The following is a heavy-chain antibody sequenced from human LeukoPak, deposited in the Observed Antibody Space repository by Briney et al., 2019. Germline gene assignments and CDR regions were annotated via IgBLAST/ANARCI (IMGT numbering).Heavy chain of an antibody. CDR2: IAAHSGET. CDR3: AREGAGILVAPAATYLDY. J-gene: IGHJ4*02. Sequence: ASVKVSCKTSGYTFFTYGITWVRQAPGQGLEWMGWIAAHSGETKYAQKFQGRVTMTTDTSASTAYMELRSLRSDDTAMYYCAREGAGILVAPAATYLDYWGQGTLLTVSS. D-gene: IGHD2-2*01. V-gene: IGHV1-18*01. CDR1: GYTFFTYG.